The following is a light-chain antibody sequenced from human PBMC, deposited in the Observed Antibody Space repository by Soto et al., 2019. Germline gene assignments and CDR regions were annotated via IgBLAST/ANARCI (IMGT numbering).Light chain of an antibody. CDR3: QYYGSSPRVT. CDR2: GAS. V-gene: IGKV3-20*01. Sequence: EMVLTQSPGTLSLSPGERATLSCRASQIVSSTCVTWYQQKPGQAPRRLIEGASISATGIPDRFSGSGSGTDFKLTISRLEPEYVAVYYCQYYGSSPRVTFGGGTKVEIK. CDR1: QIVSSTC. J-gene: IGKJ4*01.